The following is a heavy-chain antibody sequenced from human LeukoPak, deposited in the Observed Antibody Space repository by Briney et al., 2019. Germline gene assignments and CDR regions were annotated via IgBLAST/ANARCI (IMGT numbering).Heavy chain of an antibody. D-gene: IGHD6-19*01. CDR3: ARVGRIAVAGNDY. Sequence: GGSLRLSCAASGFTFSSYAMSWVRQAPGKGLEWVSAISGSGGSTYYADSVKGRFTISRDNAKNSLYLQMNSLRAEDTAVYYCARVGRIAVAGNDYWGQGTLVTVSS. CDR1: GFTFSSYA. J-gene: IGHJ4*02. CDR2: ISGSGGST. V-gene: IGHV3-23*01.